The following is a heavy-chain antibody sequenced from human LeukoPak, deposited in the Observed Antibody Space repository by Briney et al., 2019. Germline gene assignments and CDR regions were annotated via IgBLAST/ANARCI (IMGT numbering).Heavy chain of an antibody. CDR2: IYYSGST. CDR3: ARADSSGWPEGFGY. D-gene: IGHD6-19*01. V-gene: IGHV4-59*08. CDR1: GGSISSYY. Sequence: SETLSLTCTVSGGSISSYYWSWIRQPPGKGLDWIGYIYYSGSTNYNPSLKSRVTISVDASKNQFSLNLTSVTAADTAVYYCARADSSGWPEGFGYWGQGTLVTVSS. J-gene: IGHJ4*02.